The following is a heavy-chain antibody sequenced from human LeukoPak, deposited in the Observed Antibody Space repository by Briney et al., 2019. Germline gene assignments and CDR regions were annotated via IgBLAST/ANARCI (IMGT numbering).Heavy chain of an antibody. D-gene: IGHD1-26*01. J-gene: IGHJ1*01. CDR3: AREGPVGLDN. V-gene: IGHV1-2*02. Sequence: GASVKVSCKASGHTLTVHYIHWVRRGPGQGLEWLGWITLHSGDTHYAQKYQGRLTMTSDTSISTGYMELSRLQFDDTAVYYCAREGPVGLDNWGQGTLVTVSS. CDR2: ITLHSGDT. CDR1: GHTLTVHY.